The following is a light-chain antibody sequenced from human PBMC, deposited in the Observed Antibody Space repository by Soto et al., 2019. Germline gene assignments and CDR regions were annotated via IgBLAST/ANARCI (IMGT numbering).Light chain of an antibody. Sequence: QSVLTQPPSASGTPGQRVTISCSGSSSNIGSNTVNWYQQLPGTAPKHLIYYNNQPPSGVLDRFSGYKSGTSASLAISGVQSDDEVDYDCAAWYDSLSSLVFGAGTKLTVL. CDR1: SSNIGSNT. V-gene: IGLV1-44*01. CDR2: YNN. J-gene: IGLJ1*01. CDR3: AAWYDSLSSLV.